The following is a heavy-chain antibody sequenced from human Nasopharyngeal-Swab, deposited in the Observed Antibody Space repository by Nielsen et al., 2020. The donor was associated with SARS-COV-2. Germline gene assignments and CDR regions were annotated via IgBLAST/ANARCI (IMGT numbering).Heavy chain of an antibody. J-gene: IGHJ4*02. Sequence: GESLKISCAASGFTFSDYYMSWIRQAPGKGLEWVSYISSSGSTIYYADSVKGRFTISRDNAKNSLYLQMNSLRAEDTAVYYCARAKIPGIAVAPHDYWGQGTLVTVSS. CDR1: GFTFSDYY. CDR2: ISSSGSTI. D-gene: IGHD6-19*01. CDR3: ARAKIPGIAVAPHDY. V-gene: IGHV3-11*01.